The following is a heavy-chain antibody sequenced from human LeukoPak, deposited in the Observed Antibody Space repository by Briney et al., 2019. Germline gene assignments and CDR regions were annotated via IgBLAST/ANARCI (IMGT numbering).Heavy chain of an antibody. CDR1: GYTFTGYY. Sequence: GASVKVSCKASGYTFTGYYMHWVRQAPGQGLEWMGWINPNSGGTNYAQKFQGRVTMTRDTSISTAYMELSRLRSDDTAVYYCARDDYDFWSGYLFDYWGQGTLVTVSS. CDR2: INPNSGGT. CDR3: ARDDYDFWSGYLFDY. D-gene: IGHD3-3*01. V-gene: IGHV1-2*02. J-gene: IGHJ4*02.